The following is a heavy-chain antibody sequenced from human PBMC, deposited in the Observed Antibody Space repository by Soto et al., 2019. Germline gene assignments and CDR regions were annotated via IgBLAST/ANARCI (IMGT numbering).Heavy chain of an antibody. CDR3: ARHAGAYDSSGLTY. J-gene: IGHJ4*02. V-gene: IGHV5-51*01. CDR1: GYKFTTYW. CDR2: IYPGGSNP. Sequence: GESLKISCKASGYKFTTYWIAWVRQMPGKGLEWMGIIYPGGSNPTYCQSFQGQVTISVDKSIDTAYVQWSSLKTSDTAIYFCARHAGAYDSSGLTYWGQGTQVTVSS. D-gene: IGHD3-22*01.